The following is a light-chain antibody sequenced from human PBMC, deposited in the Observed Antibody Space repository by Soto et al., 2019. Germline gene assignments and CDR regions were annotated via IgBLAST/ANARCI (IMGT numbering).Light chain of an antibody. CDR2: DAS. Sequence: DIQITQSPSTLSASVGDRVTITCRASQRFSTWLAWYQQKPGKAPRLLIYDASSLEGGVPSRFSGRGSGTEFTLTISGLQPDDFATYYCQQYNSSPYTFGQGTKLEIK. V-gene: IGKV1-5*01. CDR1: QRFSTW. CDR3: QQYNSSPYT. J-gene: IGKJ2*01.